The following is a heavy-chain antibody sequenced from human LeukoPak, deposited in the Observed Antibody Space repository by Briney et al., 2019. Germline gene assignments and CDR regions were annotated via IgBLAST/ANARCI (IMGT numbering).Heavy chain of an antibody. CDR2: ISYDGSNK. J-gene: IGHJ4*02. Sequence: GRSLRLSCAASGFTFSSYGMHWVRQAPGKGLEWVAVISYDGSNKYYADSVKGRFTISRDNSKNTLYLQMNSLRAEDTAVYYCAKDAVVTTLYYFDYWGQGTLVTVSS. V-gene: IGHV3-30*18. D-gene: IGHD4-23*01. CDR1: GFTFSSYG. CDR3: AKDAVVTTLYYFDY.